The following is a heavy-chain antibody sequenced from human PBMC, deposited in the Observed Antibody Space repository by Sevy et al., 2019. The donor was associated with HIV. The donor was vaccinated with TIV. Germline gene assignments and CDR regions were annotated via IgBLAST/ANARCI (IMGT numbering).Heavy chain of an antibody. CDR3: ARVFSSYYFDY. J-gene: IGHJ4*02. V-gene: IGHV3-30*06. CDR2: ISYDRSDK. Sequence: GGSLRLSCAASGFTFGSYGMHWVRQAPGKGLEWVAYISYDRSDKNYADSVKGRFTISRDNSKNTVFLQLNGLRPEDTAVYYCARVFSSYYFDYWGQGTLVTVSS. CDR1: GFTFGSYG.